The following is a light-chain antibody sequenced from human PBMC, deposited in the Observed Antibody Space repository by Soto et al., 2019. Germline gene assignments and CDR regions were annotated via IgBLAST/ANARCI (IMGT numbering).Light chain of an antibody. CDR2: EVS. Sequence: QSVLTQPASVSGSPGQSITISCTGTSSDVGGYNYVSWYQQHPGNAPKLMIYEVSNRPSGVSSRFAGSKSGNTASLTNSGIQAEDEDDYYCSSYTSSSPYVFGTGTKVTVL. V-gene: IGLV2-14*01. CDR1: SSDVGGYNY. CDR3: SSYTSSSPYV. J-gene: IGLJ1*01.